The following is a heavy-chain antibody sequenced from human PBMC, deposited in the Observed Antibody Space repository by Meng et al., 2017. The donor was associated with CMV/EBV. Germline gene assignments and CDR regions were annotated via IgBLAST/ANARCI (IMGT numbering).Heavy chain of an antibody. CDR3: ARAVGRAALTYYYGMDV. Sequence: GESLKISCAASGFTVSSHYMSWVRQAPGKGLEWVSVIYSGGSTYYADSVKGRFTISRDNSKNTLYLQMNSLRAEDTAVYYCARAVGRAALTYYYGMDVWGQGTTVTVSS. CDR2: IYSGGST. J-gene: IGHJ6*02. CDR1: GFTVSSHY. V-gene: IGHV3-53*01. D-gene: IGHD6-6*01.